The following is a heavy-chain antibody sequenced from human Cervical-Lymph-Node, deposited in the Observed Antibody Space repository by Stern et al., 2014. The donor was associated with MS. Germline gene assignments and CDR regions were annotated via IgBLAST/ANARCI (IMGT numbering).Heavy chain of an antibody. Sequence: QLVQSGAEVKKPGASVKVSCKTSGYIFTGYYIHWVRQAPGQGLEWMAWINPNTGGTKYAQKFQGRVTMSRDTSISTAYVELSSLTSDDTAVYYCARDQRGITIFGVVTDYYYLGMDVWGQGTTVTVSS. J-gene: IGHJ6*02. CDR1: GYIFTGYY. V-gene: IGHV1-2*02. D-gene: IGHD3-3*01. CDR2: INPNTGGT. CDR3: ARDQRGITIFGVVTDYYYLGMDV.